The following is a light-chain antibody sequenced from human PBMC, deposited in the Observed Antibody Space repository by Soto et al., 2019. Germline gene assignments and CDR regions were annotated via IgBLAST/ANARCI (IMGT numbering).Light chain of an antibody. J-gene: IGLJ1*01. Sequence: QAVLTQSPSASASLGASVKLTCTLSSGHSSYAIAWHQQQPEKGPRYLMKLNSDGSHNKGDGIPDRFSGSSSGAERYLTISSLQSEDEADYYCQTWGTGTPYVFGTGTKVTVL. CDR1: SGHSSYA. CDR2: LNSDGSH. CDR3: QTWGTGTPYV. V-gene: IGLV4-69*01.